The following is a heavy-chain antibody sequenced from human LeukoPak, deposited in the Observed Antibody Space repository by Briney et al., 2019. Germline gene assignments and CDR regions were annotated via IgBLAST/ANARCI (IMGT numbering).Heavy chain of an antibody. J-gene: IGHJ4*02. CDR2: ISNGGSTM. CDR3: AKGGDYGDN. Sequence: GGSLRHSCAASGFTFGDYYMNWFRQAPGKGLEWVSHISNGGSTMYYADSVKGRFTTSRDNAKKFLYLQMNSLRAEDTAVYYCAKGGDYGDNWGQGTLVTVSS. V-gene: IGHV3-11*01. D-gene: IGHD4-17*01. CDR1: GFTFGDYY.